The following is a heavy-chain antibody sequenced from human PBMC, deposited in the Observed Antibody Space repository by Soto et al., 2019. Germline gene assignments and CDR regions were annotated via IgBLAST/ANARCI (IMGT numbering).Heavy chain of an antibody. Sequence: SETLSLTCTVSGGSISSYYWSWIRQPPGKGLEWIGYIYYSGSTNYNPSLKSRVTISVDTSKNQFSLKLSSVTAADTAVYYCARGVVDTAMSGAVDIWGQGTMVTVSS. CDR1: GGSISSYY. CDR2: IYYSGST. D-gene: IGHD5-18*01. CDR3: ARGVVDTAMSGAVDI. V-gene: IGHV4-59*01. J-gene: IGHJ3*02.